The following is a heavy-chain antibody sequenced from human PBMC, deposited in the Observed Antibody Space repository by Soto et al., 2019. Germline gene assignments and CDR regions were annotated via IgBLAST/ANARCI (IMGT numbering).Heavy chain of an antibody. CDR3: AREYLSGRYDIYDY. Sequence: ASVKVSCKASGYSFTNYGMHWVRQAPGQRLEWMGWINAGNGVTKYSQKFLGRVTITRDTSASTAYMELSSLRSEDTAVYFCAREYLSGRYDIYDYWGQGTLVTVSS. J-gene: IGHJ4*02. V-gene: IGHV1-3*01. D-gene: IGHD3-9*01. CDR2: INAGNGVT. CDR1: GYSFTNYG.